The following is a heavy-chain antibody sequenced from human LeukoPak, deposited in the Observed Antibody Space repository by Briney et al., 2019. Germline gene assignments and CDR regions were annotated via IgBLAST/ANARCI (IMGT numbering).Heavy chain of an antibody. Sequence: SETLSLTCTVSGGSITGYYWSWIRQPAGKGPEWIGRIYASGSTNYNPSLKSRVTMSVDTSKNQFSLRLNSVTAADTAVYYCARGDRAVAGAWGWFDPWGQGTLVTVSS. J-gene: IGHJ5*02. CDR2: IYASGST. D-gene: IGHD6-19*01. CDR3: ARGDRAVAGAWGWFDP. CDR1: GGSITGYY. V-gene: IGHV4-4*07.